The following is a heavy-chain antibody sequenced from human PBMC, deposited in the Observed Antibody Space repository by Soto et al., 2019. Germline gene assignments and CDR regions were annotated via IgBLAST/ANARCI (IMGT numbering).Heavy chain of an antibody. CDR2: IYYSGST. CDR1: GCSISSYY. CDR3: AGSIAAAGSLVY. Sequence: SETLSLTCTVSGCSISSYYWSWIRQPPGKGLEWIGYIYYSGSTNYNPSLKSRVTISVDTSKNQFSLKLSSVTAADTAVYYCAGSIAAAGSLVYWGQGTLVTVSS. V-gene: IGHV4-59*08. D-gene: IGHD6-13*01. J-gene: IGHJ4*02.